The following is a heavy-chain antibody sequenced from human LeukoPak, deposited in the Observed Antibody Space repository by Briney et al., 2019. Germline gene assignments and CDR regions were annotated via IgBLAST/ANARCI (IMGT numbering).Heavy chain of an antibody. V-gene: IGHV1-24*01. CDR2: FDPEDGET. CDR3: ATERLVXXXAFDI. CDR1: GXXLTXXX. D-gene: IGHD1-26*01. Sequence: VSCXVXGXXLTXXXXXWVXXXXXXXXXXXGGFDPEDGETIYAQKFQGRVTMTEDTSTDTAYMELSSLRSEDTAVYYCATERLVXXXAFDIWGQ. J-gene: IGHJ3*02.